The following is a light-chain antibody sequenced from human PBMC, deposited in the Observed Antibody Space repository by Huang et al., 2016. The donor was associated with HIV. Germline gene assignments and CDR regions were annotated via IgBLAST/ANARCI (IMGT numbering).Light chain of an antibody. CDR1: QTIDKY. CDR2: VAS. Sequence: DIQITQFPTSLSASVGDRVTITCRAGQTIDKYLNWYQHKSVGAPKLLIYVASNLQSGVPSRFSGRGSGTLFSLTINSLQPEDSATYYCQQSYRTPRTFGPGTKLEI. J-gene: IGKJ2*01. V-gene: IGKV1-39*01. CDR3: QQSYRTPRT.